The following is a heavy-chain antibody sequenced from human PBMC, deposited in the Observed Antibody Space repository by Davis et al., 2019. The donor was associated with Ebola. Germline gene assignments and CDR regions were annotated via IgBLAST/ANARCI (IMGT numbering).Heavy chain of an antibody. D-gene: IGHD1/OR15-1a*01. Sequence: HTGGSLRLSCAASGFTFSSYPMHWVRQAAGKGLVWVSSINSDGSRTHYADSVKGRFTISRDNARNSLYLQMNSLTAEDTAVYYCERGDNWNNHFYFDYWGQGILVTVSS. J-gene: IGHJ4*02. CDR3: ERGDNWNNHFYFDY. V-gene: IGHV3-74*01. CDR1: GFTFSSYP. CDR2: INSDGSRT.